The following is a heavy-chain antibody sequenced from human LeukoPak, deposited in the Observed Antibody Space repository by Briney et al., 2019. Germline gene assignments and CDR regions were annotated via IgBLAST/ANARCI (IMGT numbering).Heavy chain of an antibody. CDR3: AREIFGVADTGYMDV. D-gene: IGHD3-3*01. CDR1: GFIFSSDE. J-gene: IGHJ6*03. CDR2: ISSSGSTI. V-gene: IGHV3-48*03. Sequence: GGSLRLSCAASGFIFSSDEMNWVRQAPGKGLEWVSYISSSGSTIYYADSVKGRFTISRDNAKNSLYLQMNSLRAEDTAVCYCAREIFGVADTGYMDVWGKGTTVTVSS.